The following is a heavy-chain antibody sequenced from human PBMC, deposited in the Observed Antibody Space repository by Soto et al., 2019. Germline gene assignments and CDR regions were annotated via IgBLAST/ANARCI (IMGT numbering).Heavy chain of an antibody. V-gene: IGHV1-3*01. D-gene: IGHD1-1*01. CDR1: GYTFTSYA. Sequence: ASVTGSCKASGYTFTSYAMHWVRQAPGQRLEWMGWINAGNGNTKYSQKFQGRVTITRDTSASTAYMELSSLRSEDTAVYYCARTRTDEYYYYYGMDVWGQGTTVTVSS. CDR2: INAGNGNT. CDR3: ARTRTDEYYYYYGMDV. J-gene: IGHJ6*02.